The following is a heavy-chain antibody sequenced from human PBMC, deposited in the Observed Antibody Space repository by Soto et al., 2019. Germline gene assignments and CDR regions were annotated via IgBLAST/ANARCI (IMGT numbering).Heavy chain of an antibody. CDR2: IRQDGGQT. CDR1: GLTFRTYS. D-gene: IGHD2-21*02. J-gene: IGHJ6*02. V-gene: IGHV3-7*05. CDR3: ARGRAMTSRGSVYYGMDV. Sequence: GGSLRLSCAASGLTFRTYSMCWVRQAPGKGLEWVANIRQDGGQTNYVDSVRGRFTISRDSAENSLYLHMNSLRAEDTAVYYCARGRAMTSRGSVYYGMDVWGQGTTVTVSS.